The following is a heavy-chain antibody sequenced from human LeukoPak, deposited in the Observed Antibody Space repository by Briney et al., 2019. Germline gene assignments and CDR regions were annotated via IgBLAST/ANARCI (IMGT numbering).Heavy chain of an antibody. V-gene: IGHV3-21*01. CDR3: ASLGYCSSTSCRGDYYYYCMDV. J-gene: IGHJ6*02. Sequence: GGSLRLSCAASGFTFSSYSMNWVSQAPGKGLEWVSSISSSSSYIYYADSVKGRFTISRDNAKNSLYLQMNSLRAEDTAVYYCASLGYCSSTSCRGDYYYYCMDVWGQGTTVTVSS. CDR2: ISSSSSYI. D-gene: IGHD2-2*01. CDR1: GFTFSSYS.